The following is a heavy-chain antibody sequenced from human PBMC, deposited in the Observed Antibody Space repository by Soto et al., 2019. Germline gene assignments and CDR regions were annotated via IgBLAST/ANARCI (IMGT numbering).Heavy chain of an antibody. V-gene: IGHV4-39*07. J-gene: IGHJ4*02. CDR2: IYHTGNA. CDR1: GDSISNSRFY. Sequence: PSETLSLTCSVSGDSISNSRFYWAWIRQPPGEGLEWIGSIYHTGNAYYNPSLTRRVTISLFTSNDQFSLELDSVTAADTAVYYCARGLITGNSYSGGWYYFDYWGQGTPVTVSS. CDR3: ARGLITGNSYSGGWYYFDY. D-gene: IGHD1-26*01.